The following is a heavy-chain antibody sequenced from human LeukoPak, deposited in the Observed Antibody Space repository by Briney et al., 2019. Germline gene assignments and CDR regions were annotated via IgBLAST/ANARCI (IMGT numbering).Heavy chain of an antibody. CDR3: AIGVAGYFDY. Sequence: GGSLRLSCAASGFTFSSYGMHWVRQAPGKGLEWVAVISYDGSNKYYADSVKGRFTISRDNSKKTLYLQMNSLRAEDTAVYYCAIGVAGYFDYWGQGTLVTVSS. CDR1: GFTFSSYG. V-gene: IGHV3-30*03. J-gene: IGHJ4*02. CDR2: ISYDGSNK. D-gene: IGHD6-19*01.